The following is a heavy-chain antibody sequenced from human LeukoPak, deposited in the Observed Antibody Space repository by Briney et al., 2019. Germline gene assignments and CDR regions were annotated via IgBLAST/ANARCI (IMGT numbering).Heavy chain of an antibody. Sequence: LLGGSLRLSCAASGFTFSRYAMNWVRQAPGKGLEWVSYINTDSSDIHYADSVKGRFTISRDNARNTLYLQLSSLRAEDSGVYYCARDTFQPGLIDSWGQGTLVTVSS. D-gene: IGHD2-2*01. J-gene: IGHJ4*02. CDR3: ARDTFQPGLIDS. V-gene: IGHV3-48*04. CDR2: INTDSSDI. CDR1: GFTFSRYA.